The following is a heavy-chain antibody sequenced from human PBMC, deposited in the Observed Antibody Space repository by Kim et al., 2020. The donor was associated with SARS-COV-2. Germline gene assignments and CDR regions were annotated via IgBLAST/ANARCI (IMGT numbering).Heavy chain of an antibody. V-gene: IGHV3-23*01. J-gene: IGHJ4*02. CDR2: ISGSGGST. D-gene: IGHD1-1*01. CDR3: AKEGTTGTTSWMEWGSYYFDS. Sequence: GGSLRLSCAASGFTFSSYAMSWVRQAPGKGLEWVSAISGSGGSTYYADSVKGRFTISRDNSKNTLYLQMNSLRAEDTAVYYCAKEGTTGTTSWMEWGSYYFDSWGQGTLVTVSS. CDR1: GFTFSSYA.